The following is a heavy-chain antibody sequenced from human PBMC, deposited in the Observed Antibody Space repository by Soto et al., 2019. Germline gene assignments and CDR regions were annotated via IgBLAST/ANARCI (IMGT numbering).Heavy chain of an antibody. D-gene: IGHD3-9*01. Sequence: ASVKVSCKASGYTFTSYDINWVRQATGQGLEWMGWMNPNSGNTGYAQKFQGRVTMTRNTSISTAYMELSSLRSEDTAVYYCARGPLPLRYFDWLSPACFDYWGHGTLVTVSS. CDR2: MNPNSGNT. CDR3: ARGPLPLRYFDWLSPACFDY. V-gene: IGHV1-8*01. CDR1: GYTFTSYD. J-gene: IGHJ4*01.